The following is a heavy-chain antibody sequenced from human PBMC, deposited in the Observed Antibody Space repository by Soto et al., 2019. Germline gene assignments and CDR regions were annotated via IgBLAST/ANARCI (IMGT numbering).Heavy chain of an antibody. CDR3: ARESRFLEWLSLNWFDP. D-gene: IGHD3-3*01. J-gene: IGHJ5*02. Sequence: GGSLRLSCAASGFTFSSYSMNWVRQAPGKGLEWVSSISSSSSYIYYADSVKGRFTISRDNAKNSLYLQMNSLRAEVTAVYYCARESRFLEWLSLNWFDPWGQGTLVTVSS. V-gene: IGHV3-21*01. CDR1: GFTFSSYS. CDR2: ISSSSSYI.